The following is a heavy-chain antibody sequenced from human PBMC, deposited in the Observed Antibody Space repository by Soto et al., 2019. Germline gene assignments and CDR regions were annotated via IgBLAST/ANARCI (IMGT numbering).Heavy chain of an antibody. CDR3: AKVREVWFGEFLDY. CDR1: GFTFSSYA. J-gene: IGHJ4*02. Sequence: GGSLRLSCAASGFTFSSYAMSWVRQAPGKGLEWVSAISGSGGSTYYADSVKGRFTISRDNSKNTLYLQMNSLRAEDTAVYYCAKVREVWFGEFLDYWGQGTLVTVSS. D-gene: IGHD3-10*01. CDR2: ISGSGGST. V-gene: IGHV3-23*01.